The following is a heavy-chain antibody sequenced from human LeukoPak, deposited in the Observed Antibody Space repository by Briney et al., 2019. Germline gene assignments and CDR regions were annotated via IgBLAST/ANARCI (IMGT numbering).Heavy chain of an antibody. CDR3: ARDQIKYCSGGSCLHMGV. V-gene: IGHV3-48*03. CDR1: GFTFSSYE. CDR2: ISSSGSTI. D-gene: IGHD2-15*01. J-gene: IGHJ6*03. Sequence: GGSLRLSCAASGFTFSSYEMNWVRQAPGKGLEWVSYISSSGSTIYYADSVKGRFTISRDNAKNSLYLQMSSLRAEDTAVYYCARDQIKYCSGGSCLHMGVWGKGTTVTASS.